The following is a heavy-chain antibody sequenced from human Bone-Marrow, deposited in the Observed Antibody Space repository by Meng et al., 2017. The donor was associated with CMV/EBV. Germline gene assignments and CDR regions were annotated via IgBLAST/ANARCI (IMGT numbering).Heavy chain of an antibody. V-gene: IGHV1-2*02. D-gene: IGHD1-26*01. CDR2: INPNSGGT. CDR3: ARDCGRDERALRGWFDP. Sequence: ASVKVSCKASGYTFTGYYMHWVRQAPGQGLEWMGWINPNSGGTNYAQKFQGRVAMTRDTSISTAYMELSRLRSDDTAVYYCARDCGRDERALRGWFDPWGQGTLVTVSS. J-gene: IGHJ5*02. CDR1: GYTFTGYY.